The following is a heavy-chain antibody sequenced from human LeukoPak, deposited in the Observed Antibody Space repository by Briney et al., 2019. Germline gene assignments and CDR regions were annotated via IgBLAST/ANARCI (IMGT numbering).Heavy chain of an antibody. V-gene: IGHV4-34*01. CDR2: INHSGGT. CDR3: ARRRVFGYCSGGSCFKWFDP. J-gene: IGHJ5*02. CDR1: GGSFSGYY. Sequence: SETLSLTCAVYGGSFSGYYWSWIRQPPGKGLEWIGEINHSGGTNYNPSLKSRLSMSVDTAKNQFSLKLSSVTAADTAVYYCARRRVFGYCSGGSCFKWFDPWGQGTLVTVSS. D-gene: IGHD2-15*01.